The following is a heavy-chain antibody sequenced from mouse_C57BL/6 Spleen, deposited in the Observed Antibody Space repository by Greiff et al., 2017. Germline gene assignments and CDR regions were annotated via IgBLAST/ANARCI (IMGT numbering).Heavy chain of an antibody. CDR3: ARDYGRDAIDY. J-gene: IGHJ4*01. V-gene: IGHV1-26*01. Sequence: VQLQQSGPELVKPGASVKISCKASGYTFTDYYMNWVKQSHGKSLEWIGDINPNNGGTSYNQKFKGKATLTVDKSSSTAYMELRSLTSEDSAVYYCARDYGRDAIDYWGQGTSVTVSS. D-gene: IGHD1-1*01. CDR1: GYTFTDYY. CDR2: INPNNGGT.